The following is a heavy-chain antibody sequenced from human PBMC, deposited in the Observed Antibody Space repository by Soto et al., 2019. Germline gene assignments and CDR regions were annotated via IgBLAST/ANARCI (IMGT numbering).Heavy chain of an antibody. CDR1: GYTFTSYG. D-gene: IGHD2-8*01. J-gene: IGHJ5*02. CDR2: ISAYNAKT. Sequence: QVHLVQSEAEVKKPGASVKVSCKASGYTFTSYGINWVRQAPGQGLEWMGWISAYNAKTNYAQKFQGRVTITTDTSTTTAYMELRSLRSDDTSVYYWARGAISVRVYAVSNWVDPWCQGTLVTVSS. CDR3: ARGAISVRVYAVSNWVDP. V-gene: IGHV1-18*04.